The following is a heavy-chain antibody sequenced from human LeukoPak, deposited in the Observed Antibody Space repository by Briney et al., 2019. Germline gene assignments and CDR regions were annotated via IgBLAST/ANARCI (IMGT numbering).Heavy chain of an antibody. CDR3: AGVVYDSSGPSPDI. CDR2: IYHSGST. CDR1: GGSISSSNW. J-gene: IGHJ3*02. Sequence: PSGTLSLTCAVSGGSISSSNWWSWVRQPPGKGLEWIGEIYHSGSTNYNPSLKSRVTISVDKSKNQFSLKLSSVTAAGTAVYYCAGVVYDSSGPSPDIWGQGTMVTVSS. D-gene: IGHD3-22*01. V-gene: IGHV4-4*02.